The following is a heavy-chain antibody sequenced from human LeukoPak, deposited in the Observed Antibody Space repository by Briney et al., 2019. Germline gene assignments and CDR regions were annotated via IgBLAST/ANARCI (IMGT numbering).Heavy chain of an antibody. Sequence: ASVKVSCKVSGYTLTELSRHWVRQAPGKGLEWMGGFDPEDGETIYAQKFQGRVTMTEDTSTDTAYMELSSLRSEDTAVYYCATLLPNDNSPKRNPPDYWGQGTLVTVSS. V-gene: IGHV1-24*01. CDR1: GYTLTELS. J-gene: IGHJ4*02. D-gene: IGHD4-23*01. CDR2: FDPEDGET. CDR3: ATLLPNDNSPKRNPPDY.